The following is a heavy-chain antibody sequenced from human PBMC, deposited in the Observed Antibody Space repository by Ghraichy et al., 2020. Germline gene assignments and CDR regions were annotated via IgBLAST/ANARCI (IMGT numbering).Heavy chain of an antibody. CDR2: IDWEDDV. CDR3: ARGLHTFDV. V-gene: IGHV2-70*01. D-gene: IGHD3-16*01. J-gene: IGHJ3*01. CDR1: GLSVNLARES. Sequence: SGPTLVKPTETLTLTCTYSGLSVNLARESVSWIRQPPGKALEWIALIDWEDDVYYSTSLKTRLTISKDTAKNQVVLKMTNLAPSDTATYYCARGLHTFDVWGQGTTVTVSS.